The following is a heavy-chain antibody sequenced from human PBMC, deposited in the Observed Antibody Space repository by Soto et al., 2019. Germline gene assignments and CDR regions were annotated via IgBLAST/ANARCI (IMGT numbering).Heavy chain of an antibody. CDR2: ISSSSSYT. V-gene: IGHV3-11*03. Sequence: GGSLRLSCAAAGFTFSDYYRSWIRQAPGKGLEWVSYISSSSSYTDYADSVKGRFTISRDNAKNTLYLQMNSLRAEDTAVYYCARNYSDSGGGFDYWGQGTLVTVSS. CDR1: GFTFSDYY. D-gene: IGHD3-22*01. CDR3: ARNYSDSGGGFDY. J-gene: IGHJ4*02.